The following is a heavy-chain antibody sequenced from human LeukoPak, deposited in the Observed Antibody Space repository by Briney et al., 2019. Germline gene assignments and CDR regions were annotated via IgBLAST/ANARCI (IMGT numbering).Heavy chain of an antibody. Sequence: PSETLSLTCAVYGGSFSGYYWSWIRQPPVKELEWIGEINHSGSTNYNPSLKSRVTISVDTSKNQFSLKLSSVTAADTAVYYCARVSLSRTMRNDYYFDYWGQGTLVTVSS. V-gene: IGHV4-34*01. J-gene: IGHJ4*02. CDR1: GGSFSGYY. CDR2: INHSGST. CDR3: ARVSLSRTMRNDYYFDY. D-gene: IGHD1-1*01.